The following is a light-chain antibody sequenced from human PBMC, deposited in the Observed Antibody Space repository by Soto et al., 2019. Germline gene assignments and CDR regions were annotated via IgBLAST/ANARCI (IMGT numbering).Light chain of an antibody. CDR2: AAS. CDR1: QAIDRW. V-gene: IGKV1-12*01. CDR3: KQSKTFPLT. J-gene: IGKJ4*01. Sequence: DIQMTQSPSSLSASVGDRVTITCRASQAIDRWLAWYQQKPGKVPKVLIYAASNLRSGVPSRFSGSGSGIDFSLTISSLQPEDLATYYCKQSKTFPLTFGGGTKV.